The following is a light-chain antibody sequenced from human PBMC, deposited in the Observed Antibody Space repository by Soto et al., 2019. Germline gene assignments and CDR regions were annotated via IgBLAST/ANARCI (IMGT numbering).Light chain of an antibody. V-gene: IGKV4-1*01. CDR3: QQYFTSPWT. Sequence: DIVMTQSPDSLAVSLGERATFNCKSSQSILDRSKNKYYLAWYQQKSGQPPKLLIYWASLREPGVPDRFTGSGSGTDFTLTISSLQAEDVAVCYCQQYFTSPWTFGQGTKVEI. CDR2: WAS. CDR1: QSILDRSKNKYY. J-gene: IGKJ1*01.